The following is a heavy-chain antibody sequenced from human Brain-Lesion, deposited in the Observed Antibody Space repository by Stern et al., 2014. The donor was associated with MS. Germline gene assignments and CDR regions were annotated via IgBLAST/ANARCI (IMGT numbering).Heavy chain of an antibody. D-gene: IGHD1-14*01. V-gene: IGHV3-9*01. CDR2: ISWNSGTS. J-gene: IGHJ4*02. CDR3: ARDITGSSAYFAY. CDR1: GFSFDDYA. Sequence: VQLVQSGGDLVQPGRSLRLSCAAFGFSFDDYAMHWVRQAPGQGLEWDAGISWNSGTSGYADSVKGRFTTSRDNAYSSLYLQMNSLRPEDTALYYCARDITGSSAYFAYWGQGTLVTVSS.